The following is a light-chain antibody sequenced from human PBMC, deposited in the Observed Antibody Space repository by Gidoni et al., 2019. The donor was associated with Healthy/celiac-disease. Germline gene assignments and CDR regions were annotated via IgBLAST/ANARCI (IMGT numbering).Light chain of an antibody. V-gene: IGKV3-15*01. Sequence: ELVMTPSPATLSVSPGERATLSCRASQRVSSNLAWYQQKPGQAPRLLSYGASTRATGIPARFSGSGSGTEFTLTISSLESEDFAVYYCQQYNNWLWTFGQGTKVEIK. CDR1: QRVSSN. J-gene: IGKJ1*01. CDR3: QQYNNWLWT. CDR2: GAS.